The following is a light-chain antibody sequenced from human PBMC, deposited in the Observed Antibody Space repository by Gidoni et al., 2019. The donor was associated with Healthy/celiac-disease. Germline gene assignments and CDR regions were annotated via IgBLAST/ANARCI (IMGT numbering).Light chain of an antibody. V-gene: IGKV3-11*01. CDR2: DAS. Sequence: EIELTQSPATLSLSPGERATLSCRASQSVSSYLAWYQQKPGQAPRLLIYDASNRATGIPARFSGSGSGTDFTLTTSSLEPEDFAVYYCQQRSNWPRTFGQGTKVEIK. CDR3: QQRSNWPRT. CDR1: QSVSSY. J-gene: IGKJ1*01.